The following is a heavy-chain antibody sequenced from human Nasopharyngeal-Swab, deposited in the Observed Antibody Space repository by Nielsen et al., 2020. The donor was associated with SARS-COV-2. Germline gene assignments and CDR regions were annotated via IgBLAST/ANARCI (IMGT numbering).Heavy chain of an antibody. V-gene: IGHV4-34*01. CDR3: ARGDNSGYFDY. J-gene: IGHJ4*02. D-gene: IGHD3-22*01. CDR1: GGSFSGYY. CDR2: INHSGST. Sequence: SETLSLTCAVYGGSFSGYYWSWIRQPPGKGLEWIGEINHSGSTNYNPSLKSRVTISVDASKNQFSLKLRSVTAADTAVYYCARGDNSGYFDYWGQGTLVTVSS.